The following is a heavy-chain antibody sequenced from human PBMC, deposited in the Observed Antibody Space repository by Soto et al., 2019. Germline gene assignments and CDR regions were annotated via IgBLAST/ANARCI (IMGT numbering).Heavy chain of an antibody. V-gene: IGHV3-33*01. J-gene: IGHJ4*02. CDR1: GFTFSSYG. CDR3: ARAGGRYCSSTSCHPMDY. CDR2: IWYDGSNK. D-gene: IGHD2-2*01. Sequence: PGGSLRLSCAASGFTFSSYGMHWVRQAPGKGLEWVAVIWYDGSNKYYADSVKGRFTISRDNSKNTLYLQMNSLRAEDTAVYYCARAGGRYCSSTSCHPMDYWGQGTLVTVSS.